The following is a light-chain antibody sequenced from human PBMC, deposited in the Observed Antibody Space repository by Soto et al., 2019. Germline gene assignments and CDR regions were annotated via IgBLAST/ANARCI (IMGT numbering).Light chain of an antibody. V-gene: IGKV3-20*01. CDR1: QSVSSSY. CDR2: VAS. J-gene: IGKJ2*01. Sequence: EIVLTQSPGTLSLSPGERATLSCRASQSVSSSYLAWYQQKPGPAPRLLIYVASSRATGIPDRFSGSGSGTDFTLTISSLEPEDFAVYFCQQYGSSPPMYTFGQGTKLEIK. CDR3: QQYGSSPPMYT.